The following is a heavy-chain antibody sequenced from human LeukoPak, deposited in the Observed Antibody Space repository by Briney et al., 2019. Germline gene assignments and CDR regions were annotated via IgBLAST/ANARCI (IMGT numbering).Heavy chain of an antibody. J-gene: IGHJ6*02. D-gene: IGHD3-10*01. V-gene: IGHV3-21*01. CDR1: GFTFSSYS. CDR3: ARDGSYYGSGSSDYYGMDV. Sequence: GGSLRLSCAASGFTFSSYSMNRVRQAPGKGLEWVSSISSSSSYIYYADSVKGRFTISRDNAKNSLYLQMNSLRAEDTAVYYCARDGSYYGSGSSDYYGMDVWGQGTTVTVSS. CDR2: ISSSSSYI.